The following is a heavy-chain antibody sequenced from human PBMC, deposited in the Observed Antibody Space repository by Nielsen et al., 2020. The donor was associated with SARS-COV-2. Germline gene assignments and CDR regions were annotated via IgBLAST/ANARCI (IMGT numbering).Heavy chain of an antibody. V-gene: IGHV3-33*01. D-gene: IGHD3-3*01. Sequence: GGSLRLSCAASGFTFSSYGMHWVRQAPGKGLEWVAVIWYDGSNKYYADSVKGRFTISRDNAKNSLYLQMNSLRAEDTAVYYCARWPGDIERITIFGANYYMDVWGKGTTVTVSS. CDR2: IWYDGSNK. CDR1: GFTFSSYG. CDR3: ARWPGDIERITIFGANYYMDV. J-gene: IGHJ6*03.